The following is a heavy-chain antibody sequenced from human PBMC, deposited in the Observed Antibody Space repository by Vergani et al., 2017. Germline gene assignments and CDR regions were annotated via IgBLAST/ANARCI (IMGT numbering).Heavy chain of an antibody. CDR2: IKSKTDGGTT. CDR3: TTAHSSGWYGGAFDI. D-gene: IGHD6-19*01. CDR1: GFTFSSYA. Sequence: EVQLLESGGGLVQPGGSLRLSCAASGFTFSSYAMSWVRQAPGKGLEWVGRIKSKTDGGTTDYAAPVKGRFTISRDDSKNTLYLQMNSLKTEDTAVYYCTTAHSSGWYGGAFDIWGQGTMVTVSS. V-gene: IGHV3-15*01. J-gene: IGHJ3*02.